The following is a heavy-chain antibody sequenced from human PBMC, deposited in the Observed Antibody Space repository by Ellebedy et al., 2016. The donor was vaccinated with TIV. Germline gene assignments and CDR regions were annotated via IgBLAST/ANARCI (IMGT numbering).Heavy chain of an antibody. CDR2: IYHSGNT. D-gene: IGHD6-13*01. Sequence: SETLSLXXTVSGDSLSSGSFYWNWIRQTPAKGLEWIGEIYHSGNTYYNPSLRSRVTMSVDTSKNQFFLKLTSVTAADTAVYYCAKSWGAAGTDYDNWFNPWGQGTLVTVSS. CDR1: GDSLSSGSFY. CDR3: AKSWGAAGTDYDNWFNP. J-gene: IGHJ5*02. V-gene: IGHV4-31*03.